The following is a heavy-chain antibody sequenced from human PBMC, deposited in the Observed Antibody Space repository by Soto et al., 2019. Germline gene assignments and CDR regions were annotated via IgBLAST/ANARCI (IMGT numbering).Heavy chain of an antibody. CDR1: GDSIYTASVA. V-gene: IGHV6-1*01. J-gene: IGHJ3*02. D-gene: IGHD2-15*01. Sequence: SPTLSLSCAISGDSIYTASVAWNWVRQSPSRGLEWLGRTYYRSKWISDYAVSVKSRTFTNPNTPMNQFSLQLNSVTPEDTAVYYCARGRDSAFDIWGQGTMVTVSS. CDR2: TYYRSKWIS. CDR3: ARGRDSAFDI.